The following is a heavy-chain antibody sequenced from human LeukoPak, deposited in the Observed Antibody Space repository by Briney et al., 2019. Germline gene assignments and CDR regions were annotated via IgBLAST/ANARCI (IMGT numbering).Heavy chain of an antibody. J-gene: IGHJ6*02. V-gene: IGHV6-1*01. CDR3: ARDLHGMDV. CDR1: GDSVSSNSAA. Sequence: SQTLPLTCAISGDSVSSNSAAWNWIRESPSRGLEWLGRTYYRPKWYHDYALSLKSRITVNPDTSKNQFSLQLNSVTPEDTAIYYCARDLHGMDVWGQGTTVTVSS. CDR2: TYYRPKWYH.